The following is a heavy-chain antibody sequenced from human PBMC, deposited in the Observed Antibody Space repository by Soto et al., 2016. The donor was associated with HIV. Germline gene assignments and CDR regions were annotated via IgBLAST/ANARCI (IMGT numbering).Heavy chain of an antibody. Sequence: EVQLVESGGGLVKPGGSLRLSCVVSGFTFNSYGMNWVRQTPGKGLEWASSISGSGNYIFYADSVKGRFTISRDNAKNSLYLQMNSLRAEDTAVYYCARDLSRWEPHYYFNFGMDVWGQGTTVTVSS. CDR3: ARDLSRWEPHYYFNFGMDV. CDR1: GFTFNSYG. V-gene: IGHV3-21*01. CDR2: ISGSGNYI. D-gene: IGHD1-26*01. J-gene: IGHJ6*02.